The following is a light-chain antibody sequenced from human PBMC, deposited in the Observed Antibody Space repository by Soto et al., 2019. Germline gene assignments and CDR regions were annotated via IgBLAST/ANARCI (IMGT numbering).Light chain of an antibody. CDR1: ESVSHNY. Sequence: DIVLTQSPGTLSLSPGERATVSCRASESVSHNYFAWYQQKPGQAPRLLIYGVSYRATGISDRFSGSGSGTDFALIINRLEPEDSAVYYCQHYSYSRYFSFGPGTKVEIK. CDR2: GVS. V-gene: IGKV3-20*01. J-gene: IGKJ3*01. CDR3: QHYSYSRYFS.